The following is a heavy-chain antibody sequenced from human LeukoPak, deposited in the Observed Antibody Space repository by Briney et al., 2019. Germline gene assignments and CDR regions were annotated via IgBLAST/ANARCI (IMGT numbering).Heavy chain of an antibody. J-gene: IGHJ4*02. CDR1: GFTFSSYG. V-gene: IGHV3-23*01. D-gene: IGHD3-22*01. CDR3: AKVKSRGYYPTDLDY. Sequence: PGGTLRLSCAASGFTFSSYGMHWVRQAPGKGLEWVSTISGSGDPTYYADSMKGRFTISRANSENTLYFQMNSLRAEDTAVYYCAKVKSRGYYPTDLDYWGQGTLVTVSS. CDR2: ISGSGDPT.